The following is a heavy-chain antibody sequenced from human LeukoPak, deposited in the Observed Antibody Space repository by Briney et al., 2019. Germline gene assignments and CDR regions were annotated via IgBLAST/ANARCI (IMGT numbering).Heavy chain of an antibody. V-gene: IGHV3-33*01. CDR1: GFTFSSYG. CDR3: ARDAVDTANAV. CDR2: IWYDGSNK. J-gene: IGHJ6*02. Sequence: GRSLRLSCAASGFTFSSYGMHWVRQAPGKGLEWVAVIWYDGSNKYYADSVKGRSTISRDNAKNTLYLQMNSLRAEDTAVYYCARDAVDTANAVWGQGTTVTVSS. D-gene: IGHD5-18*01.